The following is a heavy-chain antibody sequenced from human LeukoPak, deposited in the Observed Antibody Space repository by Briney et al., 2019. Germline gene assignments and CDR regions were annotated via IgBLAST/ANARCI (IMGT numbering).Heavy chain of an antibody. V-gene: IGHV3-30*02. Sequence: GGSLRLSCAASGFTFSSYGMHWVRQAPGKGLEWVAFIRYDGSNKYYADSVKGRFTISRDNSKNTLYLQMNSLRAEDTTVYYCAKDPSFRPGYFDYWGQGTLVTVSS. J-gene: IGHJ4*02. CDR1: GFTFSSYG. CDR2: IRYDGSNK. CDR3: AKDPSFRPGYFDY.